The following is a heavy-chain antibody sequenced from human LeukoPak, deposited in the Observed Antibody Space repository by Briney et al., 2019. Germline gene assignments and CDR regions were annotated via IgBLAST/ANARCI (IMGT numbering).Heavy chain of an antibody. Sequence: PGGSLRLSCVASGFTFGHYAMSWVRQAPGKGLEWVSLIRAEGDSTFYADSVKGRFSISRDNSKDTLFLQMNSLRAEDTAVYYCAREFEWELPGRGNWFDPWGQGTLVTVSS. CDR2: IRAEGDST. D-gene: IGHD1-26*01. J-gene: IGHJ5*02. CDR1: GFTFGHYA. V-gene: IGHV3-23*01. CDR3: AREFEWELPGRGNWFDP.